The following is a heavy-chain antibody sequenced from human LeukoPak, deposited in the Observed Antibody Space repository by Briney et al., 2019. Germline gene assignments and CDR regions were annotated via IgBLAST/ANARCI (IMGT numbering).Heavy chain of an antibody. V-gene: IGHV5-51*01. J-gene: IGHJ5*02. CDR1: GYSFTSYW. Sequence: GESLKISCKGSGYSFTSYWIGWVRQMPGKGLEWMGIIYPGDSDTRYSPSFQGQVTISADKSISTAYLRWSSLKASDTAMYYCARSGGGYCSGGSCYSGDNWFDPWGQGTLVTVSS. D-gene: IGHD2-15*01. CDR2: IYPGDSDT. CDR3: ARSGGGYCSGGSCYSGDNWFDP.